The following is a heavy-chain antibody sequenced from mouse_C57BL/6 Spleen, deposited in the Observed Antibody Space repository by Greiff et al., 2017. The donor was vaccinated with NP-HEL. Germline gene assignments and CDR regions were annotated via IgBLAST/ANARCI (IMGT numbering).Heavy chain of an antibody. CDR3: ARRTAYFDY. CDR1: GYSFTSYY. CDR2: IYPGSGNT. V-gene: IGHV1-66*01. J-gene: IGHJ2*01. Sequence: QVQLKQSGPELVKPGASVKISCKASGYSFTSYYIHWVKQRPGQGLEWIGWIYPGSGNTKYNEKFKGKATLTADTSSSTAYMQLSSLTSEDSAVYYCARRTAYFDYWGQGTTLTVSS.